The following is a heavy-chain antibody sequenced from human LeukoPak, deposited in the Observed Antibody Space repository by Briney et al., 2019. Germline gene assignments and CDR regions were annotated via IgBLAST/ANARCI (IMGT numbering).Heavy chain of an antibody. J-gene: IGHJ4*02. V-gene: IGHV1-2*04. Sequence: VASVKVSCKASGYTFTGYYMHWVRRAPGQGLEWMGWINPNSGGTNYAQKFQGWVTMTRDTSISTAYMELSRLRSDDTAVYYCASGVRSFEARYYFDYWGQGTLVTVSS. CDR3: ASGVRSFEARYYFDY. D-gene: IGHD3-10*01. CDR2: INPNSGGT. CDR1: GYTFTGYY.